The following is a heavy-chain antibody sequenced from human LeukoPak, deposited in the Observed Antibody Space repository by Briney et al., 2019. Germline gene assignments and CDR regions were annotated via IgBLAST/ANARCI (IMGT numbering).Heavy chain of an antibody. CDR1: GFTLDDYA. CDR2: ISWDSGNM. CDR3: IKDMGFDLLKDAFHV. J-gene: IGHJ3*01. D-gene: IGHD2-15*01. V-gene: IGHV3-9*01. Sequence: PGGSLRLPCAAAGFTLDDYAMHWVRQAPGKGPQWVSSISWDSGNMAYADSVKGRFTISRDNAKNSLYLQMNSLRTEDSALYYCIKDMGFDLLKDAFHVWGQGTMVTVSS.